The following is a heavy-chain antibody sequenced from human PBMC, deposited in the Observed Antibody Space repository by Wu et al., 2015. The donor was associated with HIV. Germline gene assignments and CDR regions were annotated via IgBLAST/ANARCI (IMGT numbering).Heavy chain of an antibody. V-gene: IGHV1-2*02. CDR2: LNPNTGGA. CDR1: GYSFTAYY. Sequence: QVQLVQSGAEVKRPGASVRVSCRTSGYSFTAYYIHWVQQAPGQGLEWMGRLNPNTGGADSSQKFQGRVTLTRDTSINTAYMDLRRLRVDDSATYYCASGIQAGGANYWGQGTLVTVSS. CDR3: ASGIQAGGANY. D-gene: IGHD2-21*01. J-gene: IGHJ4*02.